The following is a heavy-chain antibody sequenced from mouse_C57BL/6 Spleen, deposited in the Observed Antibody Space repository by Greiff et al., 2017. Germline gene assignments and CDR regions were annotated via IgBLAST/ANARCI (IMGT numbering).Heavy chain of an antibody. V-gene: IGHV1-22*01. D-gene: IGHD2-5*01. Sequence: EVQLQQSGPELVKPGASVKMSCKASGYTFTDYNMHWVKQSHGKSLEWIGYINPNNGGTSYNQKFKGKATLTVNKSYSTAYMELRSLTSEDSAVYYCARAGSRYSNRYYYAMDYWGQGTSVTVSS. CDR3: ARAGSRYSNRYYYAMDY. CDR2: INPNNGGT. J-gene: IGHJ4*01. CDR1: GYTFTDYN.